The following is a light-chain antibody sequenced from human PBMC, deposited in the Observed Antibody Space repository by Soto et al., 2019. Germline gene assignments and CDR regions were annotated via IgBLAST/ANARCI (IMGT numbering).Light chain of an antibody. CDR1: SSDVGGYKY. CDR3: FSYTSSTAYV. CDR2: EVS. Sequence: QAVVTQPLSVSGSPGQSITISCTGTSSDVGGYKYVSWYQLHPGKAPKLMIYEVSNRPSGISNRFSASKSGNTASLTISGLQAEDEADYYCFSYTSSTAYVFGTGTKLTVL. V-gene: IGLV2-14*01. J-gene: IGLJ1*01.